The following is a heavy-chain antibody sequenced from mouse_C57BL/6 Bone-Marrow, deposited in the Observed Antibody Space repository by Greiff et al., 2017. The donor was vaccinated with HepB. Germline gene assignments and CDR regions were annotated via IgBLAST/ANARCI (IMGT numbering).Heavy chain of an antibody. V-gene: IGHV1-53*01. CDR1: GYTFTSYW. CDR2: INPSNGGT. Sequence: VQLQQPGTELVKPGASVKLSCKASGYTFTSYWMHWVKQRPGQGLEWIGTINPSNGGTNYNEKFKSKATLTVDKSSSTAYMQLSSLTSEDSAVYYCAGAYYSNYETAWFAYWGQGTLVTVSA. J-gene: IGHJ3*01. D-gene: IGHD2-5*01. CDR3: AGAYYSNYETAWFAY.